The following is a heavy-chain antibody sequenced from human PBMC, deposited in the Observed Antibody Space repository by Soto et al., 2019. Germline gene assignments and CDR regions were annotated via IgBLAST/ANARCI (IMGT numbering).Heavy chain of an antibody. V-gene: IGHV1-3*05. CDR1: GYTFTGYA. CDR2: INAGNGNT. CDR3: ARAVAAHADFDY. Sequence: QVQLVQSGAEEKKPGASVKVSCKASGYTFTGYAMHWVRQAPGQRLEWMGWINAGNGNTKYSQKFQGRVTITRDTSASTAYMELSSLRSEDSAVYYCARAVAAHADFDYWGQGTLVTVSS. J-gene: IGHJ4*02. D-gene: IGHD6-25*01.